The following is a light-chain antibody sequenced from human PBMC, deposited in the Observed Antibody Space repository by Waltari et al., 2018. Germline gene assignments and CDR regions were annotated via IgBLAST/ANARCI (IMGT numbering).Light chain of an antibody. CDR2: DAS. V-gene: IGKV1-33*01. Sequence: DIQMTQSPSSLSAFVGDRVTITCQASQDIKNYLNWYQQKPGKAPKALIYDASKLETGVPSRFSGSGSGTDFTLTLSSLQPEDIATYYCQQYDNLRITFGQGTRLEIK. J-gene: IGKJ5*01. CDR3: QQYDNLRIT. CDR1: QDIKNY.